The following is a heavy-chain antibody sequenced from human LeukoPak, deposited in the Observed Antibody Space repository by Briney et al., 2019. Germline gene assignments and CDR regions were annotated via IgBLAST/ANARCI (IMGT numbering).Heavy chain of an antibody. CDR1: GGSISSGGYY. J-gene: IGHJ4*02. D-gene: IGHD3-22*01. CDR3: ARGYRWNSSGYYSSYFDY. Sequence: TLSLTCTVSGGSISSGGYYWSWIRQHPGKGLEWIGYIYYSGSTYYNPSLKSRVTISVDTSKNQFSLKLSSVTAADTAVYYCARGYRWNSSGYYSSYFDYWGQGTLVTVSS. CDR2: IYYSGST. V-gene: IGHV4-31*03.